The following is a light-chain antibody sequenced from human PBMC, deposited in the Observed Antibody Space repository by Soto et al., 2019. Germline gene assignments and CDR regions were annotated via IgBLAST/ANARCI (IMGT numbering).Light chain of an antibody. CDR1: QSVLYSSNIKSY. CDR3: QQYYGTQT. V-gene: IGKV4-1*01. Sequence: DIVMTQSPDSLAVSLGERATINSKSRQSVLYSSNIKSYLAWHQQNPGQPPKLLIYWASTRESGVPDRFRGGGSGIDFAVTISRLQAEDVASYYCQQYYGTQTFGPGTKVDIK. CDR2: WAS. J-gene: IGKJ1*01.